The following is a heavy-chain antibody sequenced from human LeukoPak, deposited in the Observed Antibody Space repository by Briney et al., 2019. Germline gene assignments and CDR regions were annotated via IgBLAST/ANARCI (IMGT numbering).Heavy chain of an antibody. CDR3: ARDPRNYDSSGYYYGNWFDS. V-gene: IGHV1-2*02. CDR1: GFTFIAYY. J-gene: IGHJ5*01. CDR2: INPNTGGT. Sequence: ASVKVSCKASGFTFIAYYMHWVRQAPGQGLEWMGWINPNTGGTNYAQNFQGRVTMTRDTSISTAYMDLSGLASHDTAGYYCARDPRNYDSSGYYYGNWFDSWGQGTPVTVSS. D-gene: IGHD3-22*01.